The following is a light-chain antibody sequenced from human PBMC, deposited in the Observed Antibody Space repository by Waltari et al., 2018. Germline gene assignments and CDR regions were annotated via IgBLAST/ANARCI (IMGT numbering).Light chain of an antibody. V-gene: IGKV3-11*02. Sequence: EVVFTQSSAVLSLSPGENATLPCTASQSVGTYLAWYEQKPGQPPRHLVYDSSNRATGSTAKCSSSGSASDFYLTTISLEAEEVVIVYCHQRFDWLPLTFGGGTKVDMK. J-gene: IGKJ4*01. CDR1: QSVGTY. CDR3: HQRFDWLPLT. CDR2: DSS.